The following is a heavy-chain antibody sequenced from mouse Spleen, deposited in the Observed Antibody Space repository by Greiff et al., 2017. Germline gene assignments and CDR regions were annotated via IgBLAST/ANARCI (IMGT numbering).Heavy chain of an antibody. CDR1: GFTFSSYT. CDR3: ARQRITTVADWYFDV. Sequence: EVKVVESGGGLVKPGGSLKLSCAASGFTFSSYTMSWVRQTPEKRLEWVATISGGGGNTYYPDSVKGRFTISRDNAKSALYLQMSSLKSEDTALYYCARQRITTVADWYFDVWGTGTTVTVSS. D-gene: IGHD1-1*01. V-gene: IGHV5-9*01. CDR2: ISGGGGNT. J-gene: IGHJ1*03.